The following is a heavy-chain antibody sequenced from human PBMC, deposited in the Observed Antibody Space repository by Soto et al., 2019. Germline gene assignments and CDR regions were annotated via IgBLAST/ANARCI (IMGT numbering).Heavy chain of an antibody. CDR1: GFTFTTYN. V-gene: IGHV3-21*04. J-gene: IGHJ5*02. CDR2: ITSTSSDV. D-gene: IGHD6-13*01. CDR3: ARLGGPYSSSWFDP. Sequence: GGSLRLCCAASGFTFTTYNMNWVRQAPGKGLEWVSLITSTSSDVYYTDSVKGQVTISADKPISTAYLQWSSLKASDTAMYYCARLGGPYSSSWFDPWGQGTLVTVSS.